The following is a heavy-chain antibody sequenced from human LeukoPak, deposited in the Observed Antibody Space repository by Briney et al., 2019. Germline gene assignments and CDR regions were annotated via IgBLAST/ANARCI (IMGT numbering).Heavy chain of an antibody. CDR2: ISAYNGNT. J-gene: IGHJ3*02. CDR3: AVATITYYYDSSGSDAFDI. CDR1: GYTFTSYG. Sequence: ASVKVSCKASGYTFTSYGISWVRQAPGQGLEWMGWISAYNGNTNYAQKLQGRATMTTDTSTSTAYMELRSLRSDDTAVYYCAVATITYYYDSSGSDAFDIWGQGTMVTVSS. V-gene: IGHV1-18*01. D-gene: IGHD3-22*01.